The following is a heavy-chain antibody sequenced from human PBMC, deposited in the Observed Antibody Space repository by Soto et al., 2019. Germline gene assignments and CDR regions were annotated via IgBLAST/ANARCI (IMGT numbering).Heavy chain of an antibody. CDR1: GYTFTSYD. D-gene: IGHD3-3*01. V-gene: IGHV1-8*01. CDR2: MNPNGGNT. J-gene: IGHJ6*02. Sequence: ASVKVSCKASGYTFTSYDINWVRQATGQGLEWMGWMNPNGGNTGYAQKFQGRVTMTRNTSISTAYMELSSLRSEDTAVYYCASSRITIFGVPPMATYYYYGMDVWGQGTTVTVSS. CDR3: ASSRITIFGVPPMATYYYYGMDV.